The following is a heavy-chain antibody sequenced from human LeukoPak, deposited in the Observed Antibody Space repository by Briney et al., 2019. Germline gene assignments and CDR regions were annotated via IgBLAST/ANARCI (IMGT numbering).Heavy chain of an antibody. CDR3: VRDSPHWTLGY. V-gene: IGHV3-33*01. D-gene: IGHD1-1*01. CDR1: GLRISNYA. CDR2: LWSNGNTR. Sequence: QPGGSLRLSCAASGLRISNYAMPWVRQAPGKGLEWVAILWSNGNTRFYADSVKGRFTVSRDTSTNTLYLHMDSLRVEDTAVYHCVRDSPHWTLGYWGQGTLVTVSS. J-gene: IGHJ4*02.